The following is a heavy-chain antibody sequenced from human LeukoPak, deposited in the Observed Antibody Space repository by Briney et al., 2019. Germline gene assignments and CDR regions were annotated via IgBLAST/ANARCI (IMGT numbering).Heavy chain of an antibody. Sequence: PSETLSLTCAVSGYSLSSGYDRGWIRQPPGKGLEWIGSIYHSGSTYYNPSLKSRVTISLHTSKNQFSLKLSSVTAPDTAVYYCARDLHSNYIDYWGQGTLVTVSS. CDR2: IYHSGST. V-gene: IGHV4-38-2*02. D-gene: IGHD2/OR15-2a*01. CDR1: GYSLSSGYD. J-gene: IGHJ4*02. CDR3: ARDLHSNYIDY.